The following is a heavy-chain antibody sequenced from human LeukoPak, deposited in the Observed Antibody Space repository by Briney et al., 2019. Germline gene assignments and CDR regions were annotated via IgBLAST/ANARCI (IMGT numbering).Heavy chain of an antibody. D-gene: IGHD5-12*01. Sequence: GGSLRLSCAASGFTFSSYAMSWVRQAPGEGLEWVSAISGSGGSTYYADSVKGRFTISRDNSKNTLYLQLNSLRAEDTAVYYCAKAIVGTRPLDYWGQGTLVTAS. CDR2: ISGSGGST. V-gene: IGHV3-23*01. CDR1: GFTFSSYA. CDR3: AKAIVGTRPLDY. J-gene: IGHJ4*02.